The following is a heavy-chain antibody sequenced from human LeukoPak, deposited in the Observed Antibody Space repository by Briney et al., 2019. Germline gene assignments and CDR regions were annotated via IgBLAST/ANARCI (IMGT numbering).Heavy chain of an antibody. J-gene: IGHJ4*02. CDR3: ARDPGESYHALFDY. Sequence: HPGGSLRLSCAASGFTFSSYSMNWVRKAPGKGLEWVSYISSSSSTIYYADSVKGRFTISRDNAKNSLYLQMNSLRAEDTAVYYCARDPGESYHALFDYWGQGTLVTVPS. CDR1: GFTFSSYS. D-gene: IGHD2-2*01. CDR2: ISSSSSTI. V-gene: IGHV3-48*04.